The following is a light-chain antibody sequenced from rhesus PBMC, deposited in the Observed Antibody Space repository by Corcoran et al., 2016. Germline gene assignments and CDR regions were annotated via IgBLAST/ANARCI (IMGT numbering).Light chain of an antibody. CDR1: QSISSW. CDR3: LHYSSSPLT. V-gene: IGKV1-22*01. Sequence: DIQMTQSPSSLSASVGDTVSITCRASQSISSWLDWYQQKPGKAPKVLIYKESSLQSGVPSRFSGSGSGTDFTLTISSLQPEEFATYYCLHYSSSPLTFGGGTKVEIK. J-gene: IGKJ4*01. CDR2: KES.